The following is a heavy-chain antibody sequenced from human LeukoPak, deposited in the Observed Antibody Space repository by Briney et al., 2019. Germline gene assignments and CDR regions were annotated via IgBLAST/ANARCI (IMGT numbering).Heavy chain of an antibody. CDR1: GGSISSYY. Sequence: SETLSLTCTVSGGSISSYYWSGLRQPGGEGVEGIGRIYSSGGTHYNPSLKRRVIMSVDTSKNHLSLKLTSVPAADAAVYFCARDSGTTGEVKFDPWGQGNLVTVSS. D-gene: IGHD3-10*01. J-gene: IGHJ5*02. CDR2: IYSSGGT. V-gene: IGHV4-4*07. CDR3: ARDSGTTGEVKFDP.